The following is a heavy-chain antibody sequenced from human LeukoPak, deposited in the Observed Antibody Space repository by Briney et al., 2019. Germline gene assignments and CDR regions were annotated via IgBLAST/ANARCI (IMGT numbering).Heavy chain of an antibody. Sequence: SETLSLTCAVSGYSISSGYYWGWIRQPPGKGLEWIGSIYHSGSTYYNPSLKSRVTMSVDTSKNQFSLKLSSVTAADTAVYYCARIYGDGYNPSYWGQGTLVTVSS. CDR2: IYHSGST. CDR1: GYSISSGYY. J-gene: IGHJ4*02. CDR3: ARIYGDGYNPSY. V-gene: IGHV4-38-2*01. D-gene: IGHD5-24*01.